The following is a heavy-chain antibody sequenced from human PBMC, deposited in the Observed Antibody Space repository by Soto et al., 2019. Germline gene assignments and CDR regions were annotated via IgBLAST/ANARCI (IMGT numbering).Heavy chain of an antibody. CDR2: IWYDGSNK. J-gene: IGHJ4*02. V-gene: IGHV3-33*01. CDR3: ASALETGDY. Sequence: QVQLVESGGGVVQPGRSLRLSCASSGFTFSNYGMHWVRQAPGKGPEWVAVIWYDGSNKYYADSVKGRFTISRDNSKNTLYLQMNSLRAEDMAVYYCASALETGDYWGQGTLVTVSS. CDR1: GFTFSNYG. D-gene: IGHD3-10*01.